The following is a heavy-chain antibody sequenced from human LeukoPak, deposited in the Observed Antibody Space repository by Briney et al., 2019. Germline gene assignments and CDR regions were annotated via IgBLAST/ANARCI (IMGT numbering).Heavy chain of an antibody. CDR2: INPSGGST. CDR3: AISTVVIPTPFDY. J-gene: IGHJ4*02. D-gene: IGHD4-23*01. Sequence: ASVKVSCKASGYTFTSYYMHWVRQAPGQGLEWMGIINPSGGSTSYAQKFQGRVTITADESTSTAYMELSSLRSEDTAVYYCAISTVVIPTPFDYWGQGTLVTVSS. V-gene: IGHV1-46*01. CDR1: GYTFTSYY.